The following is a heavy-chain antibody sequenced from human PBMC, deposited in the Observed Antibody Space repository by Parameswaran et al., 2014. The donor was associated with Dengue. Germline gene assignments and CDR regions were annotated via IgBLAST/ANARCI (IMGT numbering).Heavy chain of an antibody. D-gene: IGHD3-10*01. J-gene: IGHJ4*02. CDR2: IDPSDSYT. CDR3: ARNSVGSGSYYYFDY. V-gene: IGHV5-10-1*01. Sequence: VRQMPGKGLEWMGTIDPSDSYTKYSPSSQGHVTISADKSISTAYLQWSSLKASDTAMYYCARNSVGSGSYYYFDYWGQGTLVTVSS.